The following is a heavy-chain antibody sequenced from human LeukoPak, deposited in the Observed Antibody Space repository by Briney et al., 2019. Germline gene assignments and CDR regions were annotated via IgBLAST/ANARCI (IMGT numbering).Heavy chain of an antibody. Sequence: SETLSLTCAVYGGSFSGYYWSWIRQPPGKGLEWIGEINHSGSTNYNPSLKSRVTISVDTSKNQFSLKLSSVTAADTAVYYCARARDYFTYYCYYYMDVWGKGTTVTVSS. J-gene: IGHJ6*03. V-gene: IGHV4-34*01. CDR2: INHSGST. CDR3: ARARDYFTYYCYYYMDV. CDR1: GGSFSGYY. D-gene: IGHD2/OR15-2a*01.